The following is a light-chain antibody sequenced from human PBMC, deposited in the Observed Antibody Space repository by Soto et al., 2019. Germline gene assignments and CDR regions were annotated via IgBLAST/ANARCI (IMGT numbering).Light chain of an antibody. Sequence: EIVLTQSPATLSLSPGERATLSCRASQSVSSYLAWYQQKPGQAPRLLIYEASNRATDIPARFTGSGSGTDFTLTISSLESEDFAVSYCQQRYNWPLITFGQGTRLDIK. CDR1: QSVSSY. CDR2: EAS. CDR3: QQRYNWPLIT. V-gene: IGKV3-11*01. J-gene: IGKJ5*01.